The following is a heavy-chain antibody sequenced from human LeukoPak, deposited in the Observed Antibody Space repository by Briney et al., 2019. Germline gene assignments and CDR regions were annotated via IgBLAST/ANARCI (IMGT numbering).Heavy chain of an antibody. V-gene: IGHV3-30*02. D-gene: IGHD3-9*01. CDR1: AFTFSSYG. Sequence: GGSLRLSCAASAFTFSSYGMHWVRQAPGKGLEWVAFIRYDGSNKYYADSVKGRFTISRDNSKNTLYLQMNSLRAEDTAVYYCARDRTPRYFDGLVDYWGQGTLVTVSS. J-gene: IGHJ4*02. CDR3: ARDRTPRYFDGLVDY. CDR2: IRYDGSNK.